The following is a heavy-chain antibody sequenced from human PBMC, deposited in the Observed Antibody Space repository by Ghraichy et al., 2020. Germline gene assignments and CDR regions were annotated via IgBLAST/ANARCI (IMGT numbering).Heavy chain of an antibody. J-gene: IGHJ4*02. Sequence: MGWINPNSGGTNYAQKFQGRVTMTRDTSISTAYMELSRLRSDDTAVYYCARDQGYSGYDEFDYWGQGT. D-gene: IGHD5-12*01. V-gene: IGHV1-2*02. CDR2: INPNSGGT. CDR3: ARDQGYSGYDEFDY.